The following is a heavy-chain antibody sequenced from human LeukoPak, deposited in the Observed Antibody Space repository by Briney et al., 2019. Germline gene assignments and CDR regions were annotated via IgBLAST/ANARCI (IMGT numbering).Heavy chain of an antibody. V-gene: IGHV4-39*07. Sequence: NPSETLSLTCIVSGGSISSSSYYWGWIRQPPGKGLEWIGSIYYSGSTYYNPSLKSRVTISVDTSKNQFSLKLSSVTAADTAVYYCARDPSLYGDPVGYFDYWGQGTLVTVSS. D-gene: IGHD4-17*01. J-gene: IGHJ4*02. CDR2: IYYSGST. CDR3: ARDPSLYGDPVGYFDY. CDR1: GGSISSSSYY.